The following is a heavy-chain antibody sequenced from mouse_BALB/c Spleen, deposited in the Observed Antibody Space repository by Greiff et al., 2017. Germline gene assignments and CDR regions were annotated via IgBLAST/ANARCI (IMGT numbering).Heavy chain of an antibody. Sequence: QVQLNQPGAELVKPGASVKMSCKASGYTFTSYWINWVKQRPGQGLEWIGDIYPSRGITNYNEKFKSKATLTLDTSSSTAYMQLSSLTSEDSAVYYCSDGNYDAWFAYWGQGTLVTVSA. V-gene: IGHV1-55*01. J-gene: IGHJ3*01. CDR1: GYTFTSYW. CDR2: IYPSRGIT. CDR3: SDGNYDAWFAY. D-gene: IGHD2-1*01.